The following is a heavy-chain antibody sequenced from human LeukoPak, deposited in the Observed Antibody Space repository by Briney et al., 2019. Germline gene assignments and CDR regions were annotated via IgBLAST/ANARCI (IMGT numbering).Heavy chain of an antibody. CDR1: GGTFSSYG. Sequence: ASVKVSCKASGGTFSSYGISWVRQAPGQGLEWMGWISAYNGNTNYAQKLQGRVTMTTDTSTSTAYMELRSLRSDDTAVYYCARGGYSSSWSLGYYGMDVWGQGTTVTVSS. CDR2: ISAYNGNT. V-gene: IGHV1-18*01. CDR3: ARGGYSSSWSLGYYGMDV. J-gene: IGHJ6*02. D-gene: IGHD6-13*01.